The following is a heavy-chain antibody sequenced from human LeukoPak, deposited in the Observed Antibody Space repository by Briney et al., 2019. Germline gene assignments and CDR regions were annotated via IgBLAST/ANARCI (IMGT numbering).Heavy chain of an antibody. D-gene: IGHD6-13*01. Sequence: PGGSLRLSCAASGFTFSSYWMNWVRQAPGKGLEWVSSISSSSSYIYYADSVKGRFTISRDNAKNSLYLQMNSLRAEDTAVYYCARGLGAAANNWFDPWGQGTLVTVSS. J-gene: IGHJ5*02. CDR2: ISSSSSYI. CDR1: GFTFSSYW. CDR3: ARGLGAAANNWFDP. V-gene: IGHV3-21*01.